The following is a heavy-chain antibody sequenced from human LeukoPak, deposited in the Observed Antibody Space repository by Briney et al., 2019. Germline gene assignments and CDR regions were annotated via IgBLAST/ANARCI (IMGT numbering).Heavy chain of an antibody. V-gene: IGHV3-53*01. CDR1: GFTVSTNY. D-gene: IGHD6-19*01. CDR2: IYSASST. Sequence: GGSLRLSCAASGFTVSTNYMSWVRQAPGKGLEWVSLIYSASSTYYADSVKGRFTISRDNPKNTLYLQMNSLRAEDTAMYYCARDLASSTGWEFDYWGQGTLVTVSS. J-gene: IGHJ4*02. CDR3: ARDLASSTGWEFDY.